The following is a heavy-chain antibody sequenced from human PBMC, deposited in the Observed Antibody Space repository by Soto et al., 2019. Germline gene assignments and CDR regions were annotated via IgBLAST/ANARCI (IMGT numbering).Heavy chain of an antibody. V-gene: IGHV6-1*01. J-gene: IGHJ6*03. CDR1: GDSVSSNSAA. Sequence: SQTLSLTCAISGDSVSSNSAAWNWIRQSPSRGLEWLGRTYYRSKWYNDYAVSVKSRITIDPDTSKNQFSLQLNSVTPEDTAVYYCAKMVYATSQDYYYYMDVWGKGTTVTVSS. CDR3: AKMVYATSQDYYYYMDV. CDR2: TYYRSKWYN. D-gene: IGHD2-8*01.